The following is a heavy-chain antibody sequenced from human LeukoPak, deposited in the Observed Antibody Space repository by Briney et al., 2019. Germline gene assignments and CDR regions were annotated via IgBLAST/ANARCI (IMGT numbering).Heavy chain of an antibody. D-gene: IGHD1-26*01. V-gene: IGHV4-59*08. CDR1: AGSISSYY. Sequence: SETLSLTCTVSAGSISSYYWSWIRQPPGKGLEWIGYIYYSGSTNYNPSLKSRVTISVDTSKNQFSLKLSSVTAADTAVYYCVFSSLTRREPFAFDYWGQGTLVTVSS. J-gene: IGHJ4*02. CDR2: IYYSGST. CDR3: VFSSLTRREPFAFDY.